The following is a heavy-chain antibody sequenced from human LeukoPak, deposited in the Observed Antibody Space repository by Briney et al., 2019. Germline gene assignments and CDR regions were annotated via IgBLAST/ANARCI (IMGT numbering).Heavy chain of an antibody. CDR1: GFTFSSFS. CDR3: ARDAPGGKYYGMDV. V-gene: IGHV3-21*01. CDR2: ISSTSTYT. J-gene: IGHJ6*02. Sequence: GGSLRLSCAASGFTFSSFSMNWVRQFPGKGLEWVSSISSTSTYTYYADSVKGRFTISRDNAKNSLDLQMNSLRAEDTAVYYCARDAPGGKYYGMDVWGQGTTVTVSS. D-gene: IGHD1-26*01.